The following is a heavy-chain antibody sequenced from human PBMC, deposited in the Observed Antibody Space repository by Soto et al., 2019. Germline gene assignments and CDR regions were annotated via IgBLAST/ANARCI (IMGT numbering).Heavy chain of an antibody. V-gene: IGHV6-1*01. D-gene: IGHD3-16*01. Sequence: GGSVSSNRAASNWIRQSPSRGLEWLGRTYYKSKWYNNYAVSVKSRITINPDTSKNQFSLQLNSVTPEDTAVYFSARGDQGFDYWGHGTLVPVSS. J-gene: IGHJ4*01. CDR3: ARGDQGFDY. CDR2: TYYKSKWYN. CDR1: GGSVSSNRAA.